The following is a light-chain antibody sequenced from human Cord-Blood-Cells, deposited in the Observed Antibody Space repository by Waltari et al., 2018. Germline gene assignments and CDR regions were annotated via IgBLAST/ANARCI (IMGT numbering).Light chain of an antibody. CDR1: PLPKQY. CDR3: QSADSSGTYVV. CDR2: KDS. J-gene: IGLJ2*01. V-gene: IGLV3-25*03. Sequence: SYELTQPSSVSVSPGQAARIPCSGDPLPKQYAYWSQQKPAPPPALVIYKDSERPSGIAARFSCSSSWRTVTLTISGVQAEDEADYYCQSADSSGTYVVFGGGTKLTVL.